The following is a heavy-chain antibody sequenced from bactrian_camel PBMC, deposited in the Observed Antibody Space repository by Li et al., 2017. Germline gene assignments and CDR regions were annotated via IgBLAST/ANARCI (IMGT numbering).Heavy chain of an antibody. V-gene: IGHV3-3*01. D-gene: IGHD2*01. CDR1: TWTYC. CDR2: ISSGSFGTP. CDR3: AADVNGYWRGQTDGRSLLQEEMYEY. J-gene: IGHJ4*01. Sequence: VQLVESGGGSVQAGGSLRLSCAASTWTYCMVWFRQAPGKERERVACISSGSFGTPYRVTADSVKGRFTISRDNAVNAVYLTMNNLKPDDTAVYYCAADVNGYWRGQTDGRSLLQEEMYEYWGQGTQVTVS.